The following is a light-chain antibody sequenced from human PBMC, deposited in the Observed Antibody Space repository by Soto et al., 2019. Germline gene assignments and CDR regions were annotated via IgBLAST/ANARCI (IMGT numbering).Light chain of an antibody. CDR1: SSNIGTNH. V-gene: IGLV1-47*01. CDR2: RHT. CDR3: AAGGDSVGGWL. Sequence: QSVLTQPPSASGTPGQRVTISYSGGSSNIGTNHVYWYQHLPGTAPKLLIYRHTLRPSGVPDRFSASKSGTSASLAISGRGSGVGGDYYGAAGGDSVGGWLLGGGTK. J-gene: IGLJ3*02.